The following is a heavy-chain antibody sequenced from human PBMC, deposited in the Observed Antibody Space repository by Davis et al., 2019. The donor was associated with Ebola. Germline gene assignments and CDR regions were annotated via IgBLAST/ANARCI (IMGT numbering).Heavy chain of an antibody. V-gene: IGHV4-59*08. J-gene: IGHJ5*02. CDR1: GGSISSYY. D-gene: IGHD3-3*01. CDR2: IYYSGST. Sequence: MPGGSLRLSCTVSGGSISSYYWSWIRQPPGKGLEWIGYIYYSGSTNYNPSLKSRVTISVDTSKNQFSLKLSSVTAADTAVYFCARLYVLRGLGLGLDPWGQGSLVTVSS. CDR3: ARLYVLRGLGLGLDP.